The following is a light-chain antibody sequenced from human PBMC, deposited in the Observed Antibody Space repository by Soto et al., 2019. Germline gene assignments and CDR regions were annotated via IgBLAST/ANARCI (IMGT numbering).Light chain of an antibody. J-gene: IGKJ5*01. CDR2: GAS. CDR3: PQYNNVPIT. Sequence: EIVMTQSPATLSVSPGERATLSCRASQSVSSNLAWYQQKPGQAPRLLIYGASPRASGIPARFSGSGSGTEFTLTVSSLQSEDFAFYCCPQYNNVPITFGQGTRLETK. CDR1: QSVSSN. V-gene: IGKV3-15*01.